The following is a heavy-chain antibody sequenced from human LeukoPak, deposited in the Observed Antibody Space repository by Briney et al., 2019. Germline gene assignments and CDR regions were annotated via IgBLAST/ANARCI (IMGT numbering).Heavy chain of an antibody. CDR2: IIPIFSTT. Sequence: GASVKVSCKASGGTFRSYAISWVRQAPGQGLEWMGGIIPIFSTTKYTQKFQGRVAMTRNTSISTAYMELSSLRSEDTAVYYCARGYSYGLDYWGQGTLVTVSS. D-gene: IGHD5-18*01. CDR3: ARGYSYGLDY. J-gene: IGHJ4*02. CDR1: GGTFRSYA. V-gene: IGHV1-69*05.